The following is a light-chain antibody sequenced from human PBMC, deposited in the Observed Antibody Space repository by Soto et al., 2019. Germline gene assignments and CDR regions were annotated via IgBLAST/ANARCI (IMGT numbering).Light chain of an antibody. CDR3: QQYHNWYS. V-gene: IGKV3-15*01. Sequence: VMTQSPATLSVSPGESATLSCRASESVTTNVAWYQQRPGQAPRLLIYGASVRATGTPARFSGSGSGTEFTLTINSLQSEDSAVYSCQQYHNWYSFGQGSKLEI. J-gene: IGKJ2*03. CDR2: GAS. CDR1: ESVTTN.